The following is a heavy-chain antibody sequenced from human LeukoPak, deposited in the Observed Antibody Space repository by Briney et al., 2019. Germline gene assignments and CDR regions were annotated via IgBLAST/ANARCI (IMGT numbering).Heavy chain of an antibody. J-gene: IGHJ4*02. CDR3: ARARRDGYQTHFDY. D-gene: IGHD5-24*01. Sequence: GGSLRLSCAASVFTVSSNYMSWVRQAPGKGLEWVSVIYSGGSTYYADSVKGRFTISRHNSKNTLYLQMNSLRAEDTAVYYCARARRDGYQTHFDYWGQGTLVTVSS. V-gene: IGHV3-53*04. CDR1: VFTVSSNY. CDR2: IYSGGST.